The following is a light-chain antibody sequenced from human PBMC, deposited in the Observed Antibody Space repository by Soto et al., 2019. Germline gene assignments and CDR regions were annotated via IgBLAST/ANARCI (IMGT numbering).Light chain of an antibody. J-gene: IGLJ1*01. V-gene: IGLV2-23*02. CDR2: EVT. Sequence: QSVLTQPASVSGSPGQSITISCTGTSNDVGGYNLVSWYQQHPGKAPKLVIYEVTKRPSGVSNRFSGSKSGNTASLTISGLQAEDEADYSCFLYAGNSGVFGTGSKVTVL. CDR1: SNDVGGYNL. CDR3: FLYAGNSGV.